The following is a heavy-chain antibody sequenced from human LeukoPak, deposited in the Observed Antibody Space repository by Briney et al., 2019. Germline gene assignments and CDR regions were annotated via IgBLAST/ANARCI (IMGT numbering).Heavy chain of an antibody. Sequence: SETLSLTCTVSGGSMNNYYWNWIRRSPTKGLEWIGFVFSRWTTNFNPSVRSRSTMSIDKSRNQFSLRLTSMTAADTGVYFCARSWGAKGERPGLFESWGQGRLVTVSS. CDR3: ARSWGAKGERPGLFES. CDR2: VFSRWTT. D-gene: IGHD3-16*01. V-gene: IGHV4-4*07. CDR1: GGSMNNYY. J-gene: IGHJ4*02.